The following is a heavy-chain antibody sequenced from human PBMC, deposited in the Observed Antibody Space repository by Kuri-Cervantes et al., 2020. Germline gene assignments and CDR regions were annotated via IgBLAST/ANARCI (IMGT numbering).Heavy chain of an antibody. CDR3: AKDWGSTSEVDY. D-gene: IGHD2-2*01. Sequence: GGSLRLSCAASGFTFSSYWMSWVRQAPGKGLEWVANIKQDGSEKYYADSVKGRFTISRDNSKNTLYLQMNSLRAEDTAVYYCAKDWGSTSEVDYWGQGTLVTVSS. CDR2: IKQDGSEK. CDR1: GFTFSSYW. V-gene: IGHV3-7*01. J-gene: IGHJ4*02.